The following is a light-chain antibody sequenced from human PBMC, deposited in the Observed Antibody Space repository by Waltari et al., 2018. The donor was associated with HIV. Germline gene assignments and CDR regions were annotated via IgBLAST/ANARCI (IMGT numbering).Light chain of an antibody. J-gene: IGLJ2*01. CDR1: TLGDKF. CDR2: QDT. V-gene: IGLV3-1*01. Sequence: SYELTQPPSVSVSPGQTASITCSGYTLGDKFACWSQQTPGQSPVLVIYQDTKRPSGIPERFSGFNSGNTATLTISGTQAMDEADYYCQAWDSSTVVFGGGTKLTVL. CDR3: QAWDSSTVV.